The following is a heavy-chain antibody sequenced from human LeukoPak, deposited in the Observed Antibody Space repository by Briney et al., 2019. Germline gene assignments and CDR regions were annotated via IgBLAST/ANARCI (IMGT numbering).Heavy chain of an antibody. Sequence: GGSLRLSCAASGFTVSSNYMSWVRQAPGKGLEWVSVIYSGGSTYYADSVRGRLTISRDNSKNTLYLQVNSLRVEDTAVYFCARDPGAFPYFFDYWGQGTLVTVSS. CDR3: ARDPGAFPYFFDY. CDR2: IYSGGST. CDR1: GFTVSSNY. J-gene: IGHJ4*02. D-gene: IGHD4/OR15-4a*01. V-gene: IGHV3-53*01.